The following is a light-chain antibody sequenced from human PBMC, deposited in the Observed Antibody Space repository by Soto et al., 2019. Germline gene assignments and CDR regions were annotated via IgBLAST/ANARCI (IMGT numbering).Light chain of an antibody. CDR3: HQYNNWS. J-gene: IGKJ5*01. CDR1: QSVGSN. Sequence: EVVMTQSPATLSVSPGERATLSCRASQSVGSNLAWYQQKPGQTPRLLIYATSTRATGVPARFSGSGSGTEFTLTISSLQSEDFAVYYCHQYNNWSFGQGTRLEIK. V-gene: IGKV3-15*01. CDR2: ATS.